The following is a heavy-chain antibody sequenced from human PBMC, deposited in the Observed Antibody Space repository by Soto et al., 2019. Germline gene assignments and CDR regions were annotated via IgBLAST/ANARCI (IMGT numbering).Heavy chain of an antibody. D-gene: IGHD7-27*01. V-gene: IGHV4-30-4*01. CDR1: GDSISNLDYF. Sequence: SETLPLTCSVSGDSISNLDYFWAWIRQPPGQALEYIGYIYKSATTYYNPSFESRVAISVDTSKSQFSLNVTSVTAADTAVYFCARGRYCLTGRCFPNWFDSWGQGALVTVSS. CDR3: ARGRYCLTGRCFPNWFDS. J-gene: IGHJ5*01. CDR2: IYKSATT.